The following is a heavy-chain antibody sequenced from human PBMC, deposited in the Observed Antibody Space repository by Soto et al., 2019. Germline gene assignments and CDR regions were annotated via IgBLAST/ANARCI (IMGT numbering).Heavy chain of an antibody. V-gene: IGHV1-18*01. CDR3: ARDEYSSSWQLVGFDP. CDR1: GYTFTSYG. J-gene: IGHJ5*02. D-gene: IGHD6-13*01. CDR2: ISAYNCNT. Sequence: ASVKVSCKASGYTFTSYGISWVRQAPGQGLEWMGWISAYNCNTNYAQKLQGRVTMTTDTSTSTAYMELRSLRSDDTAVYYCARDEYSSSWQLVGFDPWGQGTLVTVSS.